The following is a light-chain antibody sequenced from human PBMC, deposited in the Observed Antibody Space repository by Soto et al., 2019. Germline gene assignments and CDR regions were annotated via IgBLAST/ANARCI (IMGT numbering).Light chain of an antibody. CDR3: QQRSNWPRFT. CDR2: DAS. CDR1: QSVSSY. V-gene: IGKV3-11*01. J-gene: IGKJ3*01. Sequence: EIVLTQSPATLSLSPGERATLSCRASQSVSSYLAWCQQKPGQAPRLLIYDASNRATGIRARFSGSGSGTAFTLTISSLEPADFAVYYCQQRSNWPRFTFGPGTKVDIK.